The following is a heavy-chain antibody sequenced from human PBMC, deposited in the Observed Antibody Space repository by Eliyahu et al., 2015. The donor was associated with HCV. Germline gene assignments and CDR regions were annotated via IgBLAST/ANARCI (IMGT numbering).Heavy chain of an antibody. D-gene: IGHD3-10*01. V-gene: IGHV1-69*04. Sequence: QVQLVQSGAEVKKPGSSVKVSCKASGGTFSSYAISWVRQAPGQGPGWMGRIIPILGIANYAQKFQGRVTITADKSTSTAYMELSSLRSEDTAVYYCARASPSDYGSGSYDYWGQGTLVTVSS. CDR1: GGTFSSYA. CDR2: IIPILGIA. CDR3: ARASPSDYGSGSYDY. J-gene: IGHJ4*02.